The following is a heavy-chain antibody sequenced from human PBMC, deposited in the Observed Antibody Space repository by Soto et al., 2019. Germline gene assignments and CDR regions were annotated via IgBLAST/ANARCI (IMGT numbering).Heavy chain of an antibody. CDR3: VRQGIDYLHGLVDV. Sequence: QVQLQQSGPRLVKPSGTLSLTCTVSSGPDRSHNWGWIRQPPGRGLEWIGYVYYTGDTAYNPSLRGLVTISADTSTNDISLTLNSVTAADTAVYYCVRQGIDYLHGLVDVWGQGTTVSVSS. CDR1: SGPDRSHN. V-gene: IGHV4-59*08. CDR2: VYYTGDT. D-gene: IGHD4-17*01. J-gene: IGHJ6*02.